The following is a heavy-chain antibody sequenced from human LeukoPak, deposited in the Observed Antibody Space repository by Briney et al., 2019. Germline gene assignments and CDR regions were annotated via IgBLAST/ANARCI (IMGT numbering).Heavy chain of an antibody. Sequence: SETLSLTCAVYGGSFSGYYWSWIRQPPGKGLEWIGEINHSGSTNYNPSLKSRVTISVDTSKNQFSLKLSSVTAADTAVYYCARGPRGLARYYYYMDVWGKGTTVTVSS. V-gene: IGHV4-34*01. CDR1: GGSFSGYY. CDR3: ARGPRGLARYYYYMDV. J-gene: IGHJ6*03. CDR2: INHSGST.